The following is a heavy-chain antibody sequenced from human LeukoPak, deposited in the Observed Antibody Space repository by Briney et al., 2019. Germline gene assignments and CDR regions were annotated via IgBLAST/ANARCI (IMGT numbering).Heavy chain of an antibody. CDR3: ARDDYAWGSYRYTEGSDY. D-gene: IGHD3-16*02. V-gene: IGHV1-18*01. CDR2: ISAYNGNT. J-gene: IGHJ4*02. Sequence: VASVQVSCKASGYTFTSYGISWVRQAPGQGLEWMGWISAYNGNTNYAQKLQGRVTMTTDTSTSTAYMELRSLRSDDTAVYYCARDDYAWGSYRYTEGSDYWGQGTLVTVSS. CDR1: GYTFTSYG.